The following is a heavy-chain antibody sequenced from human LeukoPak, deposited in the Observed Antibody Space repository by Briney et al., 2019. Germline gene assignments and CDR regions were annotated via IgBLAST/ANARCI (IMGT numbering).Heavy chain of an antibody. D-gene: IGHD3-22*01. Sequence: GGSLRLSCAASGFTFSSYSMNWVRQAPGKGLEWVSYISSSSSSTIYYADSVKGRFTISRDNAKNSLYLQMNSLRAEDTAVYYCARESITTDAFDIWGQGTMVTVSS. J-gene: IGHJ3*02. CDR3: ARESITTDAFDI. CDR2: ISSSSSSTI. CDR1: GFTFSSYS. V-gene: IGHV3-48*01.